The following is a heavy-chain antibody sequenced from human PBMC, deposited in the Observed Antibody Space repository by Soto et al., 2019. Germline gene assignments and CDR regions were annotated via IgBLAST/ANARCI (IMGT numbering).Heavy chain of an antibody. CDR1: GFTFSSYA. D-gene: IGHD3-10*01. CDR3: AKDRFGEYFYYGMDV. CDR2: ISGSGGST. J-gene: IGHJ6*02. V-gene: IGHV3-23*01. Sequence: EVQLLESGGGLVQPGGSLRLSCAASGFTFSSYAMNWVRQAPGKGLEWVSGISGSGGSTYYADSVKGRFTISRDNSKNTLYLQMNSMRAEDTAVYYCAKDRFGEYFYYGMDVRGQGTTVTVSS.